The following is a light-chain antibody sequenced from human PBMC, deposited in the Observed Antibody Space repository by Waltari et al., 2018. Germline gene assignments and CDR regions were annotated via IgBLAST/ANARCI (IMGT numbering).Light chain of an antibody. CDR2: AAS. CDR3: QQSYSTWT. J-gene: IGKJ1*01. Sequence: DIQMTQYPSSLSASVGERVTITCRASQSISSYLNWYQQKPGKAPKLLIYAASSLQSRVPSRFSGSGSGTDFTLTISSLQPEDFATYYCQQSYSTWTFGQGTKVEIK. V-gene: IGKV1-39*01. CDR1: QSISSY.